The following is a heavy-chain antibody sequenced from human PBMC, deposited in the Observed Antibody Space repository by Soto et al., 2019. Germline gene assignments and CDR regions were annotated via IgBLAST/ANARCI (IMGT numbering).Heavy chain of an antibody. CDR2: VTDSGGST. J-gene: IGHJ4*02. V-gene: IGHV3-23*01. CDR3: VRGKEGDYVFDY. Sequence: EVQLLESGGGLVQPWGSLRLSCAASGFIFGTYAMSWVRQAPGKGLEWVSAVTDSGGSTYYAGYVKGRFTISRDNFKNRLYLQRNRLRAEDTAVYYCVRGKEGDYVFDYWGQGTLGTGSS. CDR1: GFIFGTYA. D-gene: IGHD4-17*01.